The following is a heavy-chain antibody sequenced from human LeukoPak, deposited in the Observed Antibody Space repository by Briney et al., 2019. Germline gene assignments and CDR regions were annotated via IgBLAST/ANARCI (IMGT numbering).Heavy chain of an antibody. Sequence: GESLKISCKGSGYSFPNSWIGWVRQMPGKGLEWMGIIYPGDSDTRYSPSFQGQVTISADKSISTAYLQWSSLKASDSAIYYCARNYGRYFDYWGQGTLVTVSS. J-gene: IGHJ4*02. D-gene: IGHD4-17*01. V-gene: IGHV5-51*01. CDR3: ARNYGRYFDY. CDR1: GYSFPNSW. CDR2: IYPGDSDT.